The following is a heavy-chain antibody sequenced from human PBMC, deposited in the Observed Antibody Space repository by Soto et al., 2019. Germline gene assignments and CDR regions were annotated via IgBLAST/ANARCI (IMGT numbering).Heavy chain of an antibody. CDR3: ARLEGLATISYYFDF. V-gene: IGHV4-39*01. CDR2: IYFRGNT. D-gene: IGHD3-9*01. CDR1: GDSINSDKYY. Sequence: SETLSLTCSVSGDSINSDKYYWGWIRQPPGKGLEWIGSIYFRGNTYYNPSLQTRVTISLDKSKSQFPLKLNSVTAADSAVYFCARLEGLATISYYFDFWGQGALVTVSS. J-gene: IGHJ4*02.